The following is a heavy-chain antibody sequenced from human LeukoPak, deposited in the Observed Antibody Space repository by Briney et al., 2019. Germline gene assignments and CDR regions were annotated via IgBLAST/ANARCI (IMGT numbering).Heavy chain of an antibody. D-gene: IGHD5-18*01. Sequence: PSETLSLTCTVSGGSISSYYWSWIRQPPGKGLEGIGYIYYSGSTNYNPSLKSRVTISVDTSKNQFSLKLSSVTAADTAVYYCAGGGYSYGYLGYWGQGTLVTVSS. J-gene: IGHJ4*02. V-gene: IGHV4-59*01. CDR2: IYYSGST. CDR3: AGGGYSYGYLGY. CDR1: GGSISSYY.